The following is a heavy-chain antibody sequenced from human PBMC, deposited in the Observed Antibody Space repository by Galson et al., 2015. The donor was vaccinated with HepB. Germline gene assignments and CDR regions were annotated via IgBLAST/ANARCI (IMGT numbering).Heavy chain of an antibody. J-gene: IGHJ6*02. D-gene: IGHD2-2*01. Sequence: SLRLSCAASGFTFSSYWMLWVRQAPGKGLVWVSRINSDGSDTNYADAVKGRFTISRDNDKNTLYLQMNSLSAEDTAVYYCARSVYQLPPPVRFGMDVWGQGTTVTVSS. V-gene: IGHV3-74*01. CDR3: ARSVYQLPPPVRFGMDV. CDR2: INSDGSDT. CDR1: GFTFSSYW.